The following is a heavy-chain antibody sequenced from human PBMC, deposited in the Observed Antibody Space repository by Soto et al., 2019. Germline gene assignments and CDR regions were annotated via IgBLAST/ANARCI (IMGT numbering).Heavy chain of an antibody. J-gene: IGHJ6*02. CDR3: ARGYCSGGSCYFPYYYYGMDV. Sequence: PSETLSLTXTVSGGSISSYYWSWIRQPPGKGLEWIGYIYYSGSTNYNPSLKSRVTISVDTSKNQFSLKLSSVTAADTAVYYCARGYCSGGSCYFPYYYYGMDVWGQGTTVTVSS. V-gene: IGHV4-59*01. CDR1: GGSISSYY. D-gene: IGHD2-15*01. CDR2: IYYSGST.